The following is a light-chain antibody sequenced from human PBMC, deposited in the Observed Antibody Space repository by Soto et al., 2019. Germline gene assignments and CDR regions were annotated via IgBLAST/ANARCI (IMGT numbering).Light chain of an antibody. CDR1: SSNIGAGYD. CDR2: GTT. CDR3: HSYDSSLSASV. V-gene: IGLV1-40*01. J-gene: IGLJ1*01. Sequence: VLTQTPSVSGAPGQRVTISCTGRSSNIGAGYDVHWYQHLPGTAPKLLIYGTTNRPSGVPDRFSGSKSGISASLAITGLQAEDEADYYCHSYDSSLSASVFGAGTRSPS.